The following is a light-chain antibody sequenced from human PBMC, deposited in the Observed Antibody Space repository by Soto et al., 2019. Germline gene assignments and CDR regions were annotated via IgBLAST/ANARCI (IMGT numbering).Light chain of an antibody. CDR3: LQLISYPWT. CDR2: DAS. J-gene: IGKJ1*01. CDR1: QRISTW. V-gene: IGKV1-5*01. Sequence: DIQMTQSPSTLSASVGDGVTITCRASQRISTWLAWYQQKPGKAPKLLISDASSLETGVPSRFSGSGSGTEFTLTISSLQPEDFATYFCLQLISYPWTFGQGTKVDIK.